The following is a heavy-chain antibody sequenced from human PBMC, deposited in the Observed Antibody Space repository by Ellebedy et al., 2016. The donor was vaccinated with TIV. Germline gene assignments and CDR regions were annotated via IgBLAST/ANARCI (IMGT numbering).Heavy chain of an antibody. CDR3: ARSSGWDRFDY. CDR1: GGSVSSSRDY. V-gene: IGHV4-39*07. J-gene: IGHJ4*02. D-gene: IGHD6-19*01. Sequence: MPSETLSLTCTVSGGSVSSSRDYWAWVRQPPGKGLEWIGTVYYTGTTYYNPSLKSRVTIAVDTSKKQISLKLSSVTAADTAVYYCARSSGWDRFDYWGQGTLVTVSS. CDR2: VYYTGTT.